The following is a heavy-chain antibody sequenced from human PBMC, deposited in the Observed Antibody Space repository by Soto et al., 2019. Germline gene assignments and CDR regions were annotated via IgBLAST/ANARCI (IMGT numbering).Heavy chain of an antibody. CDR3: AHRPIVGAAI. CDR1: GGSISNSNW. V-gene: IGHV4-4*02. Sequence: QVQLQESGPGLVKPSGTLSLTCGVFGGSISNSNWWTWVRQPPGKGLEWIGEIYHTGSTNYNSSLMSRVTIPLDKPNNQFSLKLSSVTAADTAVYYCAHRPIVGAAIWGQGTLVTVSS. D-gene: IGHD1-26*01. CDR2: IYHTGST. J-gene: IGHJ4*02.